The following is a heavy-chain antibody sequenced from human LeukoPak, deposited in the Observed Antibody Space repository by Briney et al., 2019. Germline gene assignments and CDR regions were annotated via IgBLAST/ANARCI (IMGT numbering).Heavy chain of an antibody. CDR1: GVSVSDSY. J-gene: IGHJ4*02. V-gene: IGHV4-4*07. Sequence: MSSETLSLTCAVSGVSVSDSYWSWIRQPVGKGLEYIGRFHLSKRSDYNPSLQSRVTMSVDTSKNQLSLRLTSVTAADTAMYYCGRSDVGSSASTIFDSWGQGILVTVSS. D-gene: IGHD3-10*01. CDR2: FHLSKRS. CDR3: GRSDVGSSASTIFDS.